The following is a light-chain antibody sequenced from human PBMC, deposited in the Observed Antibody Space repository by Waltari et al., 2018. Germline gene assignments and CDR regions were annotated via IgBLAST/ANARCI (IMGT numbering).Light chain of an antibody. CDR2: GAS. Sequence: EIVLTQSPGTMSLSPGDRAILSCRASQTINSNNLAWYQHNPGQPPMLLIPGASSRAIGIPDRFFGSGSGTDFTLTSSRLEPEDSGVYYCQQYSASTGTFGQGTKVEIK. V-gene: IGKV3-20*01. CDR3: QQYSASTGT. J-gene: IGKJ1*01. CDR1: QTINSNN.